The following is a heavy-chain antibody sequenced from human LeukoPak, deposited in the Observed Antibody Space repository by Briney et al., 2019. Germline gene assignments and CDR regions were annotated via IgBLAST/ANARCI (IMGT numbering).Heavy chain of an antibody. D-gene: IGHD1-26*01. CDR3: ARLSGSYYGSVDY. J-gene: IGHJ4*02. V-gene: IGHV4-59*08. CDR1: GASISSYY. Sequence: PSETLSLTCTVSGASISSYYWSWIRQPPGKGLEWIGYISYSEGSNYNPSLESRVTISLDTSKNQFSLKLTSVTAIDTAVYYCARLSGSYYGSVDYWGQGSLVTVSS. CDR2: ISYSEGS.